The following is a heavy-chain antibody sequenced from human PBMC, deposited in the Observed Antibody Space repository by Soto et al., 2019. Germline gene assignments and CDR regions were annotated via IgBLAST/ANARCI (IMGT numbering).Heavy chain of an antibody. J-gene: IGHJ1*01. CDR2: IGEDGSEK. Sequence: GGSLRLSCAASTFTFRNYWMTWVRHSPGMGLEWLANIGEDGSEKHYGDSVQGRFTISRDNAKNLVYLQMDSLRAEDTALYFCARDSSPHSGSTFFDALECRGQRTPVTVSS. D-gene: IGHD1-26*01. CDR3: ARDSSPHSGSTFFDALEC. CDR1: TFTFRNYW. V-gene: IGHV3-7*01.